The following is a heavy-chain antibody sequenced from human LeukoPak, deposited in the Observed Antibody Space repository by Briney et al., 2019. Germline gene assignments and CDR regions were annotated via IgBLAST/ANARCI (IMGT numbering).Heavy chain of an antibody. J-gene: IGHJ6*02. CDR3: ARRGRTSWHVNLYYYSMDV. CDR2: ISGSGDTT. D-gene: IGHD6-13*01. V-gene: IGHV3-23*01. Sequence: GGSLRLSCAVSGFTFSAYAMSWVRQAPGKGLEWVSGISGSGDTTYYADSVKGRVTISRDNSKNTLHLQMSSLRAEDTAVYYCARRGRTSWHVNLYYYSMDVWGRGTTVTVSS. CDR1: GFTFSAYA.